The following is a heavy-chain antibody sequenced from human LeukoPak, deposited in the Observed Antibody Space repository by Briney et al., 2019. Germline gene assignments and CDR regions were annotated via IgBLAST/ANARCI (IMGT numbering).Heavy chain of an antibody. CDR2: IIPIFGTA. CDR1: GGTFGSYA. Sequence: SVKVSCKASGGTFGSYAISWVRQAPGQGLEWMGGIIPIFGTANYAQKFQGRVTITTDESTSTAYMELSSLRSEDTAVYYCARDFASGGYYYMDVWGKGTTVTVSS. CDR3: ARDFASGGYYYMDV. V-gene: IGHV1-69*05. J-gene: IGHJ6*03. D-gene: IGHD3-10*01.